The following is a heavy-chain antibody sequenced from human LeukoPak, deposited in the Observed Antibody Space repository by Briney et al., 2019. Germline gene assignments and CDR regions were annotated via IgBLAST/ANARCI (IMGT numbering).Heavy chain of an antibody. CDR1: GFTFSTYA. D-gene: IGHD6-13*01. Sequence: GGSLRLSCAASGFTFSTYAMSWVRQAPGKGLEWVSAISGSGGSTYYADSVKGRFTISRDNSKNTLYLQMNSLRAEDTAVYYCAKAERSQQLVFVDYWGQGTLVTVSS. J-gene: IGHJ4*02. CDR2: ISGSGGST. CDR3: AKAERSQQLVFVDY. V-gene: IGHV3-23*01.